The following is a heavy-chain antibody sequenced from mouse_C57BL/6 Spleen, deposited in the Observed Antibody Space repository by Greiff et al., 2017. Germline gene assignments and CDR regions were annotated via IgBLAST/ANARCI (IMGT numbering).Heavy chain of an antibody. D-gene: IGHD2-4*01. V-gene: IGHV1-82*01. Sequence: QVQLQQSGPELVKPGASVKISCKASGYAFSSSWMNWVQQRPGKGLEWIGRIYPGDGDTNYNGKFKGKATLTADKSSSTAYMQLSSLTSEDSAVYFCARSYDYGWFAYWGQGTLVTVSA. CDR1: GYAFSSSW. J-gene: IGHJ3*01. CDR3: ARSYDYGWFAY. CDR2: IYPGDGDT.